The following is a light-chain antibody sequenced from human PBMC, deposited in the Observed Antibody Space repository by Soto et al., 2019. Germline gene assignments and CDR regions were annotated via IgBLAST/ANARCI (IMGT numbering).Light chain of an antibody. V-gene: IGKV1-33*01. CDR3: QQYDALFT. CDR1: QDISNN. J-gene: IGKJ3*01. Sequence: DIQMTQSPSSLSASVGDRVTITCQASQDISNNVNWYQHKAGKAPKVLIYEASDLETGVPTRFSGSGYGTHFTFTISSMQPEDVATYYCQQYDALFTFCPGTKVDI. CDR2: EAS.